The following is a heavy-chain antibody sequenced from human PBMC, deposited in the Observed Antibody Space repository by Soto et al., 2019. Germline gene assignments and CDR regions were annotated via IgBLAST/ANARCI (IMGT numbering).Heavy chain of an antibody. V-gene: IGHV3-30-3*01. Sequence: GGSLRFSCAASGFTFSSYAMHWVRQAPGKGLEWVAVISYDGSNKYYADSVKGRFTISRDNSKNTLYLQMNSLRAEDTAVYYCARSYYDSSGYSAYWGHGTLVTVSS. CDR2: ISYDGSNK. CDR1: GFTFSSYA. D-gene: IGHD3-22*01. CDR3: ARSYYDSSGYSAY. J-gene: IGHJ4*01.